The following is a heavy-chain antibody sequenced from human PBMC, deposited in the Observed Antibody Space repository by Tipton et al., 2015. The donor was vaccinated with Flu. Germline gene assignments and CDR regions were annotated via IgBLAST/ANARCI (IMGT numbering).Heavy chain of an antibody. CDR3: ARRGIADTGFPFDY. Sequence: MQLVQSGAEVKKPGESLKISCKGFGFSFSNFWIGWVRQVPGKGLGWMGITYPTDSDTTYSPSFQGQVTISADRSINTAYLQWSSFKASDTAMYYCARRGIADTGFPFDYWGQGTLVTGSS. D-gene: IGHD6-13*01. V-gene: IGHV5-51*01. CDR1: GFSFSNFW. J-gene: IGHJ4*02. CDR2: TYPTDSDT.